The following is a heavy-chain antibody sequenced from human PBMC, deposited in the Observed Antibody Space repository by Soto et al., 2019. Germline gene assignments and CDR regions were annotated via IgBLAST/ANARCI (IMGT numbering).Heavy chain of an antibody. CDR3: ARGPSRYYDLWSGLYYCDY. Sequence: SETLSLTCTVSSGSVSSGSYYWNWIRQPPEKGLEWIGYIYYNGSTKYNPSLKSRVTVSLDTSKNQFSLKLSSVTAADTAVYYCARGPSRYYDLWSGLYYCDYWGQGTLVT. CDR2: IYYNGST. CDR1: SGSVSSGSYY. J-gene: IGHJ4*02. D-gene: IGHD3-3*01. V-gene: IGHV4-61*01.